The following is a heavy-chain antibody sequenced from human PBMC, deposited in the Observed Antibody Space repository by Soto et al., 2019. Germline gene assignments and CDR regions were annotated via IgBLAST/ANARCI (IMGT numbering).Heavy chain of an antibody. J-gene: IGHJ3*02. CDR3: AKGLLAIVGTTLPRDAFNI. V-gene: IGHV3-30*18. D-gene: IGHD1-26*01. CDR1: GFSFTTYV. Sequence: GGSLRLSCAASGFSFTTYVMHWVRQAPGKGLGWVAVISHDGSYKYYGDAVKGRFTISRDTSKNAVYLEMNSLRPEDTAVYYCAKGLLAIVGTTLPRDAFNIWGQGTMVTVSS. CDR2: ISHDGSYK.